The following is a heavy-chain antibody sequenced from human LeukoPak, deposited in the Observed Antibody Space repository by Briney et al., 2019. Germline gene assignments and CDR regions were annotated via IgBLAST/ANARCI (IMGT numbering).Heavy chain of an antibody. Sequence: ASVKVSCKASGYTFTGYYMHWMRQAPGQGPEWMGIINPRGGSTDYSRKFQDRVTMSSDTSTSTVYMELSSLRSEDTAVYFCARVGVTAATADYWGQGTLVTVSS. V-gene: IGHV1-46*01. CDR2: INPRGGST. D-gene: IGHD6-25*01. J-gene: IGHJ4*02. CDR1: GYTFTGYY. CDR3: ARVGVTAATADY.